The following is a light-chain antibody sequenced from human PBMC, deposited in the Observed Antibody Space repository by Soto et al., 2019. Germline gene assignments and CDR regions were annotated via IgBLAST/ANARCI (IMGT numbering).Light chain of an antibody. J-gene: IGLJ2*01. CDR2: EVS. Sequence: QSALTQPASVSGSPGQSITISCTGTSSDVGGYNYVSWYQQHPGKAPKLTIYEVSNRPSGVSNRFSGSKSGNTASLTISGLQAEDEADYYCSSYTSSSTIVVFGGGTKLTGL. CDR1: SSDVGGYNY. CDR3: SSYTSSSTIVV. V-gene: IGLV2-14*01.